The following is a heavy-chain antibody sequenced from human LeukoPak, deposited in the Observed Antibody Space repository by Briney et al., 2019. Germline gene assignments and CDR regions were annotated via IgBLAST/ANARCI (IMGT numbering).Heavy chain of an antibody. J-gene: IGHJ5*02. CDR2: IYHSGST. Sequence: PSETLSLTCSVSGGSVRSNGYYWAWIRQPPGKGLEWIAYIYHSGSTYYNPSLKSRVSISVDRSKNQFSLNLTSVTAADTAVYYCARDPGWFDPWGQGTLVTVSS. CDR3: ARDPGWFDP. V-gene: IGHV4-30-2*01. CDR1: GGSVRSNGYY.